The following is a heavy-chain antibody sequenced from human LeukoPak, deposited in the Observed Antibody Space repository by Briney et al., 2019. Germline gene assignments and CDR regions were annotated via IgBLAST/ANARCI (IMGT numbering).Heavy chain of an antibody. D-gene: IGHD6-13*01. CDR3: ARDLYSSSWYPTPDY. J-gene: IGHJ4*02. V-gene: IGHV3-48*01. Sequence: GGSLRLSCAASGFTFSSYSMNWVRQAPGKGLEWVSYISSSSSTIYYADSVKGRFTISRDNAKNSLYLQMNSLRAEDTAVYYCARDLYSSSWYPTPDYWGQGTLATVSS. CDR1: GFTFSSYS. CDR2: ISSSSSTI.